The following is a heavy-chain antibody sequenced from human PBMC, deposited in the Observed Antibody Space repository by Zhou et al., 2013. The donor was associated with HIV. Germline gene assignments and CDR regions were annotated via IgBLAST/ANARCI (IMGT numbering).Heavy chain of an antibody. J-gene: IGHJ4*02. CDR3: ARNHTPLDIIGAVFDY. Sequence: QVQLVQSGAEVKKPGASVKVSCKTSGYVFTGYYIHWVRQAPGQGLEWMGWINPNTGDTNYAQKFQGRVTMTRDTSISTAYMELRRLRSDDTAVYYCARNHTPLDIIGAVFDYWGQGTLVTVSS. D-gene: IGHD3-3*02. CDR2: INPNTGDT. V-gene: IGHV1-2*02. CDR1: GYVFTGYY.